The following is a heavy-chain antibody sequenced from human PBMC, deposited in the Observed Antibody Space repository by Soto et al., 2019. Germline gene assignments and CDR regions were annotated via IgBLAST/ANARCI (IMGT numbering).Heavy chain of an antibody. CDR2: ISFDASKK. Sequence: GGSLRLSCAASGFTFSDYWMSWVRQAPGKGLEWVAVISFDASKKYHADSVKGRFSISRDNSKDTVYLQMNTLRVEDTAVYYCAKGTGALRRLDSWGQGTLVTVSS. CDR3: AKGTGALRRLDS. D-gene: IGHD1-26*01. CDR1: GFTFSDYW. J-gene: IGHJ4*02. V-gene: IGHV3-30*18.